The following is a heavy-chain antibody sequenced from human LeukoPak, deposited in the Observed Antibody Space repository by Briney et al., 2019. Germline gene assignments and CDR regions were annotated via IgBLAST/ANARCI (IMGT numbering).Heavy chain of an antibody. CDR2: LTGSGGGT. V-gene: IGHV3-23*01. Sequence: GGSLRLSCAASGFTFNTYAMSWVRQAPGKGLEWVSALTGSGGGTYYADSVKGRFTISRDNSKNTMYLQMNSLRAEDTAVYYCAKEAVEYFDYWGQGNLVTVSS. CDR1: GFTFNTYA. CDR3: AKEAVEYFDY. J-gene: IGHJ4*02.